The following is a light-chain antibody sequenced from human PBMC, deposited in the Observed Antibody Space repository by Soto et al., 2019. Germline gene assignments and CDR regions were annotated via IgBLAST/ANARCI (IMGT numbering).Light chain of an antibody. CDR3: QQYNSYSLT. Sequence: DIQMTQSPSTLSASVGDRVTITCRASQSISSWLAWYQQKPGKAPKLMIYEASSLERGVPSRFSGSGSGTEFTLTISSLQPDDFATYYCQQYNSYSLTFGGGTKVDIK. CDR1: QSISSW. V-gene: IGKV1-5*01. CDR2: EAS. J-gene: IGKJ4*01.